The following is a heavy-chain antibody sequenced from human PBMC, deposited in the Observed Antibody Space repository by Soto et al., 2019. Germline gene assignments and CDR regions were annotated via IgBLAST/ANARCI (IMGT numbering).Heavy chain of an antibody. Sequence: QVQLQESGPGLVKPSETLSLTCSVSGGSISSYYWSWIRQPPGKGLEWIGYIYYSGSTNYNPSLKSRVTISVDTSKSQFCLKLSSVTAADTAVYYCARVGGEHAFDIWGQGTMVTVSS. CDR2: IYYSGST. V-gene: IGHV4-59*01. D-gene: IGHD3-10*01. CDR1: GGSISSYY. J-gene: IGHJ3*02. CDR3: ARVGGEHAFDI.